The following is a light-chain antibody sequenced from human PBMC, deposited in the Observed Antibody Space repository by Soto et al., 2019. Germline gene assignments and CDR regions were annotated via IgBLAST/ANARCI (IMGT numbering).Light chain of an antibody. V-gene: IGKV4-1*01. Sequence: DIVMTQSPDFLAVSLGERATITCKSSQNVLYRSSNKSYLAWYQQRPGQPPRLLLYWASTRESGVPDRFIGSGSETDFPLTIISLQAGDEAIYHCQQYYNTPYTFGQGTTLEIK. CDR2: WAS. CDR1: QNVLYRSSNKSY. CDR3: QQYYNTPYT. J-gene: IGKJ2*01.